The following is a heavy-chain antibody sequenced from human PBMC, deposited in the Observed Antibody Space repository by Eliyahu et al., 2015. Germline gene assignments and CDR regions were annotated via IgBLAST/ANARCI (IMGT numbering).Heavy chain of an antibody. Sequence: QVQLVESGGGVVQPGSSLRXXCTASGFXFXTXVMHWVRQAPGKGLEWVAVIWYDGRNEYYADSVKGRFTVSRDNSKNTLYLQMYSLTAEDTAVYYCARVDSDYGYYGGCDYWGQGTLVTVSS. D-gene: IGHD4-17*01. CDR1: GFXFXTXV. CDR3: ARVDSDYGYYGGCDY. V-gene: IGHV3-33*01. J-gene: IGHJ4*02. CDR2: IWYDGRNE.